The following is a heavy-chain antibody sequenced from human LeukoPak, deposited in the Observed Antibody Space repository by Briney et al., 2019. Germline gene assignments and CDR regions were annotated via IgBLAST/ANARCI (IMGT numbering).Heavy chain of an antibody. CDR3: AKHYLTALGES. J-gene: IGHJ5*02. CDR2: ISVSGDT. V-gene: IGHV3-23*01. CDR1: GFSFSSCA. D-gene: IGHD4-17*01. Sequence: GGSLRLSCAASGFSFSSCAMTWVRQAPGKGLEWVSSISVSGDTYYADSVKGRFGISRDNSKHTLSLQMDSLRAEDTAIYYCAKHYLTALGESCGQGTLVTVSS.